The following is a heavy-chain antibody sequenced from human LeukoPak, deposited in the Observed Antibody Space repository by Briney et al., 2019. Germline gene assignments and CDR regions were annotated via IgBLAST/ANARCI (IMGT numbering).Heavy chain of an antibody. V-gene: IGHV3-74*03. D-gene: IGHD1-14*01. CDR3: TSGIGTYDY. CDR1: GLTFSEYW. CDR2: ISKDGGST. J-gene: IGHJ4*02. Sequence: GGSLRLSCAVSGLTFSEYWMHWVRHDAGKGLVWVAGISKDGGSTEYADFVKGRCTISRDNAKNMLYLQMNSLTVDDTAVYYCTSGIGTYDYWGRGAQVTVSS.